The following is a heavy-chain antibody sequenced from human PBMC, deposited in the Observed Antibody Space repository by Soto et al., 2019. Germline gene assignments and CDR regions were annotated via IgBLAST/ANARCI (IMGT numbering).Heavy chain of an antibody. CDR1: GGSLSSYY. V-gene: IGHV4-59*08. CDR2: IYYSGST. Sequence: SETLSLTCTVSGGSLSSYYWSWIRQPTGKGLEWIGYIYYSGSTNYNPSLKSRVTISVDTSKNQFSLKLSSVTAADTAVYYCARLVWSYGTWFDPWGQGTLVTVSS. D-gene: IGHD5-18*01. J-gene: IGHJ5*02. CDR3: ARLVWSYGTWFDP.